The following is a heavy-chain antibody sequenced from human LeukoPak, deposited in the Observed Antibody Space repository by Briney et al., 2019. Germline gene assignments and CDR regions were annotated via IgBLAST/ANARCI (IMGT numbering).Heavy chain of an antibody. Sequence: PSETLSLTCAVYGGSFSGYYWSWIRQPPGKGLEWIGEINHSGSTNYNPSLKSRVTISVDTSKNQFSLKLSSVTAADTAVYYCARGRYSGNWFDPWGHGTLVTVSS. V-gene: IGHV4-34*01. D-gene: IGHD3-10*01. CDR1: GGSFSGYY. CDR2: INHSGST. CDR3: ARGRYSGNWFDP. J-gene: IGHJ5*02.